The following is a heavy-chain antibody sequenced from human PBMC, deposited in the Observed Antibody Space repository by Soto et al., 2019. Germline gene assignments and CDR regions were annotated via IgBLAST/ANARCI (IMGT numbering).Heavy chain of an antibody. J-gene: IGHJ4*02. CDR1: GGSISDGAYY. Sequence: LSLTCTVSGGSISDGAYYWSWIRQPPGKGLEWIGHIYNSGNTYNNPSLRSRLTISLDTSKSQFSLNLNSVTAADTAVYYCASGLSGDKVDQWGQGTLVTVSS. V-gene: IGHV4-30-4*01. D-gene: IGHD2-21*01. CDR3: ASGLSGDKVDQ. CDR2: IYNSGNT.